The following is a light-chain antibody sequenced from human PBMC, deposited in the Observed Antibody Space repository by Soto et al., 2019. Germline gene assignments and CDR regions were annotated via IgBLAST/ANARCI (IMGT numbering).Light chain of an antibody. V-gene: IGKV3-20*01. CDR2: GAS. CDR3: QQYGSSPPVT. CDR1: QSVSSSY. J-gene: IGKJ5*01. Sequence: EIVLTQSPGTLSLSPGERATLSCRASQSVSSSYLAWYQQKPGQAPRLLIYGASSRATGIPDRFSGSGSGTDFTLTSSILEPEDFAVYYCQQYGSSPPVTFGQGTRLEIK.